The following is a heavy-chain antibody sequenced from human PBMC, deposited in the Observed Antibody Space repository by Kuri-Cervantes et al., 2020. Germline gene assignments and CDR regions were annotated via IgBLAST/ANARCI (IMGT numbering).Heavy chain of an antibody. D-gene: IGHD6-13*01. Sequence: SETLSLTCTVSGGSISSYYWSWIRQPPGKGLEWIGEINHSGSTNYNPSLKSRVTISVDTSKNQFSLKLSSVTAADTAVYYCARGSQQPPSWGYYYYYMDVWGKGTTVTVSS. CDR1: GGSISSYY. CDR3: ARGSQQPPSWGYYYYYMDV. V-gene: IGHV4-34*01. J-gene: IGHJ6*03. CDR2: INHSGST.